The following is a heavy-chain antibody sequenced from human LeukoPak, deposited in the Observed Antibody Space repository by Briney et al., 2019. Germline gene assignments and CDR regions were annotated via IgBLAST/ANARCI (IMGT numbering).Heavy chain of an antibody. CDR3: ARGYGEYSGYDYVYYFDY. D-gene: IGHD5-12*01. J-gene: IGHJ4*02. CDR1: GGSFSGYY. CDR2: INHSGST. V-gene: IGHV4-34*01. Sequence: SETLSLTCAVYGGSFSGYYWSWIRQPPGKGLEWIGEINHSGSTNYNPSLKSRVTISVDTSKNQFSLKLSSVTAADTAVYYCARGYGEYSGYDYVYYFDYWGQGTLATVSS.